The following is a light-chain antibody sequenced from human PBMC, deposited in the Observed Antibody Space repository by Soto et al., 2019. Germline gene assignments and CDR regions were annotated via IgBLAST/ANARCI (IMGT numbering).Light chain of an antibody. CDR3: QQYNNWPPWT. CDR1: QSVSSN. Sequence: EMVMTQSPATLSVSPGEGATLSCRASQSVSSNLAWYQHKPGQAPRLLIYGASNRATGVPARFSGSGSGTEFTLTISSLQSEDFAVYYCQQYNNWPPWTFGQGTKVE. V-gene: IGKV3-15*01. CDR2: GAS. J-gene: IGKJ1*01.